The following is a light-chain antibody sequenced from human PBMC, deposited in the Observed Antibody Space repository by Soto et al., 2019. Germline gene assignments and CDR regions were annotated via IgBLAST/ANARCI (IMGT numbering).Light chain of an antibody. J-gene: IGKJ5*01. V-gene: IGKV3-11*01. CDR3: QQRSNWPPIT. CDR1: QSVSSY. CDR2: DVS. Sequence: EIVLTQSPATLSLSPGERATLSCRASQSVSSYLAWYQQKPGQAPSLLIYDVSTRATGIPARFSGSGSGTDFTLTISSREAEDFAVYYCQQRSNWPPITFGQGTRLEIK.